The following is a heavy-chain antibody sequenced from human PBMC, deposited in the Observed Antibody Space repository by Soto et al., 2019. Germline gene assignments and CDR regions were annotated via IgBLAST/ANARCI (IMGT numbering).Heavy chain of an antibody. CDR3: ARDRGGIAVAGTNWFDP. CDR2: IIPIFGTA. CDR1: GGTFSSYA. J-gene: IGHJ5*02. D-gene: IGHD6-19*01. Sequence: QVQLVQSGAEVKKPGSSVKVSCKASGGTFSSYAISWVRQAPGQGLEWMGGIIPIFGTANYAQKFQGRVTITADESTSTAYMELSSLRSEDTAVYHCARDRGGIAVAGTNWFDPWGQGTLVTVSS. V-gene: IGHV1-69*01.